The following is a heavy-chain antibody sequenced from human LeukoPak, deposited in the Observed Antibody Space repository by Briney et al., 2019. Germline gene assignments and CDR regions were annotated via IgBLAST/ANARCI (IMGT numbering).Heavy chain of an antibody. D-gene: IGHD3-10*01. J-gene: IGHJ4*02. Sequence: GGSLRLSCAASGFTFSSYAMSWVRQAPGKGLEWVAFIRYDGSNKYYADSVKGRFTISRDNSKNTLYLQMNSLRAEDTAVYYCAKDHREGYYGSGSYYHDYWGQGTLVTVSS. V-gene: IGHV3-30*02. CDR1: GFTFSSYA. CDR2: IRYDGSNK. CDR3: AKDHREGYYGSGSYYHDY.